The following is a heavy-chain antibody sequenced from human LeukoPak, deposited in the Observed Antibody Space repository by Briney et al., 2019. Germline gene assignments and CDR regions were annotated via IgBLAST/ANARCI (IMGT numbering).Heavy chain of an antibody. Sequence: SETLSLTCTVSGGSISSYYWSWIRQPPGKGLEWIGEINHSGSTNYNPSLKSRVTISVDTSKNQFSLKLSSVTAADTAVYYCARGGGGYCSSTSCYSTDAFDIWGQGTMVTVSS. CDR1: GGSISSYY. V-gene: IGHV4-34*01. CDR3: ARGGGGYCSSTSCYSTDAFDI. D-gene: IGHD2-2*01. J-gene: IGHJ3*02. CDR2: INHSGST.